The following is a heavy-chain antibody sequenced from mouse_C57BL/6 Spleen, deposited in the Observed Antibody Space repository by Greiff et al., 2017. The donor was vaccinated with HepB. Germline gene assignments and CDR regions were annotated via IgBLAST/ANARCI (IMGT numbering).Heavy chain of an antibody. CDR3: ARDGGYSPFAY. V-gene: IGHV5-4*01. CDR1: GFTFSSYA. Sequence: EVHLVESGGGLVKPGGSLKLSCAASGFTFSSYAMSWVRQTPEKRLEWVATISDGGSYTYYPDNVKGRFTISRDNAKNNLYLQMSHLKSEDTAMYYCARDGGYSPFAYWGQGTLVTVSA. CDR2: ISDGGSYT. J-gene: IGHJ3*01. D-gene: IGHD2-12*01.